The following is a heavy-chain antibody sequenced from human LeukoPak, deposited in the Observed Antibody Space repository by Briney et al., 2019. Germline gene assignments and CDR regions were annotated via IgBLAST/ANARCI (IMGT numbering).Heavy chain of an antibody. D-gene: IGHD5-24*01. CDR1: GFYFSSYE. CDR2: ISSSGRTI. J-gene: IGHJ4*02. V-gene: IGHV3-48*03. Sequence: GGSLRLSCAASGFYFSSYEMDWVRQAPGKGLEWLSYISSSGRTIYYADSVKGRFTMSRDNAQSSLYLQINSLRAEDTAVYYCARQEGGEGYGIDCWGQGTLVTVSS. CDR3: ARQEGGEGYGIDC.